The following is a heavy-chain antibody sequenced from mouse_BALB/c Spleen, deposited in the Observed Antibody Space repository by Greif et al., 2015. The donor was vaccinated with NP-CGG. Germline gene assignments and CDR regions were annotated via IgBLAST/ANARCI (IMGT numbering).Heavy chain of an antibody. D-gene: IGHD2-3*01. CDR2: IYPGSGST. V-gene: IGHV1-55*01. Sequence: QVQLQQSGAELVKHGTSVKLSCKASGYNFTSYWINWVKLRPGQGLEWIGDIYPGSGSTNYDEKFKSKATLTVDTSSSTAYMQLSSLASEDSVLYYCARGDGYYFDYWGQGTTLTVSS. J-gene: IGHJ2*01. CDR1: GYNFTSYW. CDR3: ARGDGYYFDY.